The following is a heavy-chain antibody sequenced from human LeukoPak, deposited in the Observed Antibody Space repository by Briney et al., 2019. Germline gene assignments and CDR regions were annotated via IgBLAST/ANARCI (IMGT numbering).Heavy chain of an antibody. CDR1: GYSISSGYY. Sequence: SETLSLGCAVSGYSISSGYYWGWFRQPPGKGLEWFGSIYQSGSAYYNPSLKGRVTISVDTSKNQFSLKLSSVTAAETAVYYCATTYCGGDCYIIEYYFDYWGQGTLVTVSS. CDR3: ATTYCGGDCYIIEYYFDY. J-gene: IGHJ4*02. D-gene: IGHD2-21*01. V-gene: IGHV4-38-2*01. CDR2: IYQSGSA.